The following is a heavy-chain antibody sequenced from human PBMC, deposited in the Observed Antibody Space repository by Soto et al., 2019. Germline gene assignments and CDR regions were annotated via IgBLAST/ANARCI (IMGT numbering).Heavy chain of an antibody. D-gene: IGHD3-22*01. J-gene: IGHJ4*02. CDR1: GFTFSTHA. Sequence: QVQLLESGGGVVQPGRSLRLSCAASGFTFSTHAMHWVRQAPGKGLEWLAIIWYDGRKEYYADSVKGRFTISRDNSKNTLYLQMNSLRAEDTAVYYCARDREYYDSTVGYWGQGTLVTVSS. CDR2: IWYDGRKE. CDR3: ARDREYYDSTVGY. V-gene: IGHV3-33*01.